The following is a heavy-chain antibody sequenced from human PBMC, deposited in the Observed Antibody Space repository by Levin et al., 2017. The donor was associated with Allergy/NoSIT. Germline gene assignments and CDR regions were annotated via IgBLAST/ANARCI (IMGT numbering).Heavy chain of an antibody. CDR2: ITGDGRET. D-gene: IGHD2-2*01. CDR3: ARGGCSSTSCLDY. V-gene: IGHV3-74*01. J-gene: IGHJ4*02. CDR1: GFTFSRYW. Sequence: GGSLRLSCAASGFTFSRYWMHWVRQAPGKGLVWVSRITGDGRETNYADSVGGRFTISRDNAKNTLYLEMNSLRAEDTAVYYCARGGCSSTSCLDYWGQGILVTVS.